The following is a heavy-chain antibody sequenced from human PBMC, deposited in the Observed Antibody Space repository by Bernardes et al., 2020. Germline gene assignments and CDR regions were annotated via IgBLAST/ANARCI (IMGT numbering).Heavy chain of an antibody. J-gene: IGHJ6*01. CDR3: ARAEGTEDTAMDVNYYGLDV. D-gene: IGHD5-18*01. CDR2: INSDGSST. V-gene: IGHV3-74*01. CDR1: GFTFSNYW. Sequence: GGSLRLSCAASGFTFSNYWMHWVRQAPGKGLVWVSRINSDGSSTSYADSVKGRFTISRDNAKNTLSLQMNSLRAEDTAVYYCARAEGTEDTAMDVNYYGLDVWGKGPRSPSPQ.